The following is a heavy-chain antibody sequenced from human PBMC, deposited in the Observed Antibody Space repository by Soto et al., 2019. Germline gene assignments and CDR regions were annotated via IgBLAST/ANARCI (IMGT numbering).Heavy chain of an antibody. J-gene: IGHJ6*02. CDR3: AREGYDFWSGYYYGMDV. Sequence: PSETLSLTCAVYGGSFSGYYWSWIRQPPGKGLEWIGEINHSGSTNYNPSLKSRVTISVDTSKNQFSLKLSSVTAADTAVYYCAREGYDFWSGYYYGMDVWGQGTTVT. D-gene: IGHD3-3*01. CDR2: INHSGST. V-gene: IGHV4-34*01. CDR1: GGSFSGYY.